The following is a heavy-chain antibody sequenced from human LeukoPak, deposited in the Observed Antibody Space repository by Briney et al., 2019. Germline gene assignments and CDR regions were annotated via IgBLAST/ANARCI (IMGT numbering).Heavy chain of an antibody. CDR1: GYTFTSYY. J-gene: IGHJ4*02. V-gene: IGHV1-46*01. CDR2: INPSGGSI. CDR3: ARGPPIASAGTEFDY. D-gene: IGHD6-13*01. Sequence: GASVKVSCKASGYTFTSYYMHWVRQAPGQGLEWMGIINPSGGSISYAQNFQDRVTMTRDTSISTAYMELSRQRSDDTAVYYCARGPPIASAGTEFDYWGQGTLVTVSS.